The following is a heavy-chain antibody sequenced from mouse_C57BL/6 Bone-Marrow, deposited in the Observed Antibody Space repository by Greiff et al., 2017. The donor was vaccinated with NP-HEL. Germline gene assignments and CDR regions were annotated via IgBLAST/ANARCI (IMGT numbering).Heavy chain of an antibody. CDR2: INSDGGST. CDR3: AGHNDGGFAY. Sequence: EVQLVESGGGLVQPGESLKLSCESNEYEFPSHDMSWVRKTPEKRLELVAAINSDGGSTYYPDTMERRFLISRDNTTKTLDLHMSRLRSEDTALDYCAGHNDGGFAYWGQGTLVTVSA. CDR1: EYEFPSHD. J-gene: IGHJ3*01. V-gene: IGHV5-2*01.